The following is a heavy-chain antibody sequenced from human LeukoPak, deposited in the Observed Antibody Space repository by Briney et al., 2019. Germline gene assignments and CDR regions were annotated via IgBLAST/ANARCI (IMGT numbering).Heavy chain of an antibody. Sequence: GRSLRLSCAASGFTFSSYAMHWVRQAPGKGLEWVAVISYDGSNKYYVDSVKGRFTISRDNSKNTLYLQMNSLRAEDTAVYYCASHSSGIDYWGQGTLVTVSS. CDR1: GFTFSSYA. V-gene: IGHV3-30*04. D-gene: IGHD6-19*01. J-gene: IGHJ4*02. CDR3: ASHSSGIDY. CDR2: ISYDGSNK.